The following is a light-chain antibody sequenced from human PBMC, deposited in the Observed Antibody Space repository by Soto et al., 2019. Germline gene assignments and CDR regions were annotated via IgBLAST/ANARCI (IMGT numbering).Light chain of an antibody. V-gene: IGKV3-15*01. CDR1: QSISDT. J-gene: IGKJ1*01. CDR3: QQYDNWPWT. Sequence: EIVMTQSPATLSVSPGGRATLSCRASQSISDTLAWYQQTPGQAPRLHIYGASRRATGFPARFSGSGSETDFTLTISSLQSEDFAVYYCQQYDNWPWTFXQGTKVDIK. CDR2: GAS.